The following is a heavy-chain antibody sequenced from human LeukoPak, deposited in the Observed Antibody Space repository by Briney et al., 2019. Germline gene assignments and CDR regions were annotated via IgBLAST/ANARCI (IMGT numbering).Heavy chain of an antibody. Sequence: GGSLRLSCAASGFTFSGYGMHWVRQAPGKGLEWVAFVRYDSSNKYYADSVKGRFTISRDNSKNTLYLQMNSLRAEDTAVYYCAREQVPWLVSSGLWYFDLWGRGTLVTVSS. D-gene: IGHD6-19*01. CDR1: GFTFSGYG. V-gene: IGHV3-30*02. CDR2: VRYDSSNK. CDR3: AREQVPWLVSSGLWYFDL. J-gene: IGHJ2*01.